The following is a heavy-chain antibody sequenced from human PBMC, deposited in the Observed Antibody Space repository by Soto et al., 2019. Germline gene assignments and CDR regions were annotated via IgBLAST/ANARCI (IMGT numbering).Heavy chain of an antibody. CDR3: TTWVDYGDFEGFDF. CDR2: VDPNGGGS. Sequence: ASVKVSCKTSGYSFTDYKLHWVRQAPGQGLEWMGWVDPNGGGSNSAQKFQGSVTMTWDTSITTAYLDLTRLTTNDTATYFCTTWVDYGDFEGFDFWGQGTLVTVSS. D-gene: IGHD4-17*01. CDR1: GYSFTDYK. V-gene: IGHV1-2*04. J-gene: IGHJ4*02.